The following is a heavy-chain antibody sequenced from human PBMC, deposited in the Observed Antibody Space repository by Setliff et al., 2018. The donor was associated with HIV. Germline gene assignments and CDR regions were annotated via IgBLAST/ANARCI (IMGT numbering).Heavy chain of an antibody. Sequence: SETLSLTCTVSGGSISSGSYYWSWIRQPPGKGLEWIGSIYHSGSTYYNPSLKSRVTISVDMSKNQVSLRLTSVTAADTAVYYCARQSITIFGVVISGFDPWGQGTLVTV. D-gene: IGHD3-3*01. CDR1: GGSISSGSYY. CDR2: IYHSGST. CDR3: ARQSITIFGVVISGFDP. V-gene: IGHV4-39*01. J-gene: IGHJ5*02.